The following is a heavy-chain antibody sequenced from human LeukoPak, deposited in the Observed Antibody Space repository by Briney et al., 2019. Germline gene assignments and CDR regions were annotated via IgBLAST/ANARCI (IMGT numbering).Heavy chain of an antibody. CDR1: GYTFTSYG. Sequence: ASVKVSCKASGYTFTSYGISWVRQAPGQGLEWMGGIIPIFGTANYAQKLQGRVTMTTDTSTSTAYMELRSLRSDDTAVYYCARDRSSSDYWGQGTLVTVSS. CDR3: ARDRSSSDY. J-gene: IGHJ4*02. V-gene: IGHV1-18*01. CDR2: IIPIFGTA. D-gene: IGHD6-13*01.